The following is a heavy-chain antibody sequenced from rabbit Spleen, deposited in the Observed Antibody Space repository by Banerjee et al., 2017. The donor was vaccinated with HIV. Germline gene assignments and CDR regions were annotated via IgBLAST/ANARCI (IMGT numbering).Heavy chain of an antibody. J-gene: IGHJ3*01. CDR1: GFSFSSSYY. V-gene: IGHV1S40*01. CDR3: ARNGGMLNYEL. Sequence: QSLEESGGGLVQPEGSLTLTCTASGFSFSSSYYMCWVRQAPGKGLEWIGCIDPIFGATYYASWAKGRFTISKTSSTTVTLQMTSLTAADTATYFCARNGGMLNYELWGQGTLVTVS. D-gene: IGHD6-1*01. CDR2: IDPIFGAT.